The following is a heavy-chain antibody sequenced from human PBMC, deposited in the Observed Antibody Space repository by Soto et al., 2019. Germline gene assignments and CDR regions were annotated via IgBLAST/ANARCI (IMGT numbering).Heavy chain of an antibody. CDR3: ASRGRTTVTTNYYYYYYMDV. Sequence: GGSLRLSCSASGFTFSSYSMNWVRQAPGKGLEWVSYISSSSSTIYYADSVKGRFTISRDNAKNSLYLQMNSLRAEDTAVYYCASRGRTTVTTNYYYYYYMDVWGKGTTVTVSS. D-gene: IGHD4-17*01. V-gene: IGHV3-48*01. J-gene: IGHJ6*03. CDR2: ISSSSSTI. CDR1: GFTFSSYS.